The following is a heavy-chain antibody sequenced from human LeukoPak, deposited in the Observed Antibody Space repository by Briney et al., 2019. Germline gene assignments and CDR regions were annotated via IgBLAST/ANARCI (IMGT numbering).Heavy chain of an antibody. V-gene: IGHV1-2*02. CDR1: GYTFTDYY. D-gene: IGHD2-21*02. CDR3: ARMALDGGDSIGFDS. Sequence: ASVKVSCKASGYTFTDYYIHWVRQAPGQGLEWMGWINPNIGDASYAQKFQDRVTMTRDRSINTAYMELSRLTSDDTAVYYCARMALDGGDSIGFDSWGQGTLVTVSS. J-gene: IGHJ5*01. CDR2: INPNIGDA.